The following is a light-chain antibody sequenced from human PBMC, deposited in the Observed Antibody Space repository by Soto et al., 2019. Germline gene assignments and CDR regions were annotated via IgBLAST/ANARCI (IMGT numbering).Light chain of an antibody. CDR2: VNSDGSH. Sequence: QPVLTQSPSASASLGASVKLTCTLSSGHSSYAIAWHQQQPEKGPRYLMKVNSDGSHSKGDGIPDRFSGSSSGAERYLTISSLQSEDAADYYCQTWGTGIGVFGGGTKLTVL. CDR1: SGHSSYA. J-gene: IGLJ3*02. V-gene: IGLV4-69*01. CDR3: QTWGTGIGV.